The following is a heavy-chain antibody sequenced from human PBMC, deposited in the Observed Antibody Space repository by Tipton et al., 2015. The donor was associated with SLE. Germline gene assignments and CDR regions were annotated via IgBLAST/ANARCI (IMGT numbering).Heavy chain of an antibody. CDR2: INHSGST. CDR3: ARVGYSSGWYGYYFDY. CDR1: GGSFSGYY. D-gene: IGHD6-19*01. Sequence: TLSLTCAVYGGSFSGYYWSWIRQPPGKGLEWIGEINHSGSTNYNPSLKSRVTISVDTSKNQFSLKLSSVTAADTAVYYCARVGYSSGWYGYYFDYWGQGTLVTVSS. V-gene: IGHV4-34*01. J-gene: IGHJ4*02.